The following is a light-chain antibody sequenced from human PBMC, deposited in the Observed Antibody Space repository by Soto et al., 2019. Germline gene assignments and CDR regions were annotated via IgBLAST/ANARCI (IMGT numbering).Light chain of an antibody. CDR3: SSYTSSSTLDV. CDR2: DVS. J-gene: IGLJ1*01. CDR1: SSDVGGYNY. V-gene: IGLV2-14*03. Sequence: QSALTQRASVSGSPGQSITISCTGTSSDVGGYNYVSWYQQHPGKAPKLMIYDVSNRPSGVSNRFSGSKSGNTASLTISGLQAEDEGDYYCSSYTSSSTLDVFGTGTKVTVL.